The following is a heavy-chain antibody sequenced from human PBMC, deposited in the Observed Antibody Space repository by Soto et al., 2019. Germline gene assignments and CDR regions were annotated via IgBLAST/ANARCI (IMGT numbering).Heavy chain of an antibody. Sequence: QVQLQESGPGLVKPSQTLSLTCTVSGGSISSGDYYWSWIRQPPGKGLEWIGYIYYSGSTYYNPSPKSRVTISVDTSNILFSLKPSSATAPDSAVYDCTSHDYAHYGIDVWGQGTTVTVSS. V-gene: IGHV4-30-4*01. D-gene: IGHD4-17*01. CDR2: IYYSGST. J-gene: IGHJ6*02. CDR3: TSHDYAHYGIDV. CDR1: GGSISSGDYY.